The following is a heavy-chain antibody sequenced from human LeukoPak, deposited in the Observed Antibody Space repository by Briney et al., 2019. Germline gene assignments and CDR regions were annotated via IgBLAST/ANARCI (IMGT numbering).Heavy chain of an antibody. CDR1: GYTFTGYC. CDR2: INPRSGGT. Sequence: ASVKVSCKASGYTFTGYCIHWVRQAPGQGLEWMGWINPRSGGTNYAQKFQGRVTMTRDTSITTAYMELNSLRSDDTAIYYCARAWFGELLYDYWGQGTLVTVSS. D-gene: IGHD3-10*01. J-gene: IGHJ4*02. CDR3: ARAWFGELLYDY. V-gene: IGHV1-2*02.